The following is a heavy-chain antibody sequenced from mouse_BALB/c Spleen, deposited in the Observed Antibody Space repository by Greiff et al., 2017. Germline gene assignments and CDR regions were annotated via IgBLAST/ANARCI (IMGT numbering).Heavy chain of an antibody. CDR2: ISSGGSYT. CDR1: GFTFSSYG. D-gene: IGHD2-2*01. J-gene: IGHJ3*01. CDR3: ARGGYDKAWFAY. Sequence: EVQLVESGGDLVKPGGSLKLSCAASGFTFSSYGMSWVRQTPDKRLEWVATISSGGSYTYYPDSVKGRFTISRDNAKNTLYLQRSSLKSEDTAMYYCARGGYDKAWFAYWGQGTLVTVSA. V-gene: IGHV5-6*01.